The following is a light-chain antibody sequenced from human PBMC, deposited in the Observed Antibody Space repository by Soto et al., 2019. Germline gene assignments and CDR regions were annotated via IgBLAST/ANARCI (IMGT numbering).Light chain of an antibody. CDR2: GAS. J-gene: IGKJ4*01. V-gene: IGKV1-27*01. Sequence: DIQMTQSPSSLSASLGDRVTITCRASQGISNYLASYQQKPGKVPNLLIYGASTLHSGVPSRFSGRGSGTDFTLVISSLQPEDVATYYCQKYDGAPFTFGGGTTVEI. CDR1: QGISNY. CDR3: QKYDGAPFT.